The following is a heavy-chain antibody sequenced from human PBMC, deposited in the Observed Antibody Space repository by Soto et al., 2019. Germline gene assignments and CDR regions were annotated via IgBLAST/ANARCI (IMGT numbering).Heavy chain of an antibody. CDR3: ARDRSGYCEESHYGGWDG. J-gene: IGHJ6*02. D-gene: IGHD3-3*01. CDR2: IIPIFGTA. Sequence: SVKVSCEASVGTFSSYAISWVRQAPGQGLEWMGGIIPIFGTANYAQKFQGRVTITADGSTSTAYMELSSLRSEDTAVYYCARDRSGYCEESHYGGWDGWGQGSTVTV. CDR1: VGTFSSYA. V-gene: IGHV1-69*13.